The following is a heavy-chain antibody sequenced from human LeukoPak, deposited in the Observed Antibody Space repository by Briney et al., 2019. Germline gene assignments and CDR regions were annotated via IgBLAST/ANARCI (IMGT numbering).Heavy chain of an antibody. CDR2: FDPEDGET. D-gene: IGHD6-19*01. Sequence: ASVTVSCKVSGYTLTELSMHWVRQAPGKGLEWMGGFDPEDGETIYAQKFQGRVTMTEDTSTDTAYMELSSLRSEDTAVYYCATAKYIAVAGPFDYWGQGTLVTVSS. CDR1: GYTLTELS. CDR3: ATAKYIAVAGPFDY. V-gene: IGHV1-24*01. J-gene: IGHJ4*02.